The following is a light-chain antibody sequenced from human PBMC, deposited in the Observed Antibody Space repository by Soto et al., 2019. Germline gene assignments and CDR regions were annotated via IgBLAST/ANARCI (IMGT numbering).Light chain of an antibody. CDR2: KGS. V-gene: IGKV2-30*01. CDR1: QSLVYSDGNTY. J-gene: IGKJ2*01. CDR3: MQGSHWPVT. Sequence: DVVMTQSPLSLPVTLGQPASISCRSSQSLVYSDGNTYLNWFHQRPGQAPRRLIYKGSNRDSGVPDRFRGRGSGSDFTLKSSRVEAEDVGVYYCMQGSHWPVTFGQGTKLEIK.